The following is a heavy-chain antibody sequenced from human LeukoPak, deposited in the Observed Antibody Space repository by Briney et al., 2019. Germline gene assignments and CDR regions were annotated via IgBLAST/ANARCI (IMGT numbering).Heavy chain of an antibody. V-gene: IGHV1-3*01. Sequence: ASVKVSCKASGYTFTKYVVHWVRQAPGQRPEWMGWINAGNGDTKYSQNFQDRVTITRDTYANTAYMELSSLTSEDTALYYCARDDCGATCYPGGYWGQGTLVTVSS. CDR2: INAGNGDT. D-gene: IGHD2-21*01. CDR3: ARDDCGATCYPGGY. CDR1: GYTFTKYV. J-gene: IGHJ4*02.